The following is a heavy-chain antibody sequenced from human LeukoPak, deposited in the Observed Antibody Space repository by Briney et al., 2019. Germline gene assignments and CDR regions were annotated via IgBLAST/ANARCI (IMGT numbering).Heavy chain of an antibody. V-gene: IGHV3-21*01. CDR3: ARVETTMTLYYCYMDV. CDR2: ISSSSSYI. D-gene: IGHD4-17*01. J-gene: IGHJ6*03. CDR1: GFTFSSYS. Sequence: GGSLRLSCAASGFTFSSYSMNWVRQAPGKGLEWVSSISSSSSYIYYTDSVKGRFSISRDDAKNSLYLQMNSLRAEDTAVYYCARVETTMTLYYCYMDVWGKGTTVTVSS.